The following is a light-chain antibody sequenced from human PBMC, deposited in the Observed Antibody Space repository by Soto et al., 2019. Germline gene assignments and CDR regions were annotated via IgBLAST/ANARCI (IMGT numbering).Light chain of an antibody. V-gene: IGKV3-20*01. CDR1: QSVGNNY. Sequence: DIVLTQSPGTLSLSPGKRATLSCWASQSVGNNYLAWYQQKPGQAPRLLIYHASSRATGITDRFSGSRSGTDFTLTISRLEPEDFAVYYCKQYGWSPPTPFGQGTRLEIK. J-gene: IGKJ5*01. CDR3: KQYGWSPPTP. CDR2: HAS.